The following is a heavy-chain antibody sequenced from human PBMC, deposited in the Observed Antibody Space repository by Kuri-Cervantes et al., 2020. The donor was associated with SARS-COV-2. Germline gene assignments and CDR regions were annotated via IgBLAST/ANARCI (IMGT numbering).Heavy chain of an antibody. CDR3: AKDSVVGSGWFFDY. CDR2: ISGSGGST. J-gene: IGHJ4*02. D-gene: IGHD6-19*01. V-gene: IGHV3-23*01. Sequence: GESLKISCAASGFTFSSYGMHWVRQAPGKGLEWVSAISGSGGSTYYADSVKGRFTISRDNSKNTLYLQMNSLRAEDTAVYYCAKDSVVGSGWFFDYWGQGTLVTVSS. CDR1: GFTFSSYG.